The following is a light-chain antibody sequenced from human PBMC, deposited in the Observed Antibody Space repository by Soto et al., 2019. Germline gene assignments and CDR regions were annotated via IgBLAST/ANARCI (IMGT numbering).Light chain of an antibody. J-gene: IGKJ2*01. Sequence: DIQMTQSPSTLSASVGDRVTITCRASQSISSWLAWYQQKPGKAPKLLIYKASSLESGVPSRFSGSRSGTEFTLTICSLQPDDFATYYCQQYHSYPYTFGQGTKLEIK. CDR2: KAS. V-gene: IGKV1-5*03. CDR1: QSISSW. CDR3: QQYHSYPYT.